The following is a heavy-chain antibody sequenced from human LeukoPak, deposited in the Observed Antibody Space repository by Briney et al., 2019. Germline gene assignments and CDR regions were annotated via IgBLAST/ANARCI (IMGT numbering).Heavy chain of an antibody. J-gene: IGHJ4*02. CDR1: GYTVTGYY. D-gene: IGHD2-21*02. Sequence: ASVKASCKASGYTVTGYYITWVPQAPGQQLECMGWINTNSGVTNHAQKFQGRVTMTRDTSISTAYMELSRLRSEDTAVSYCARAYCGGDCYSEEGSFDYWGQGTLVIAS. V-gene: IGHV1-2*02. CDR2: INTNSGVT. CDR3: ARAYCGGDCYSEEGSFDY.